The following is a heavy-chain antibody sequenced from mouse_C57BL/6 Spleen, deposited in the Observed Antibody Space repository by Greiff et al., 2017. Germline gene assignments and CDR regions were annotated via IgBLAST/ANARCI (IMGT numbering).Heavy chain of an antibody. V-gene: IGHV5-17*01. J-gene: IGHJ2*02. CDR2: ISSGSSTI. CDR1: GFTFSDYG. CDR3: ARLPHWGLYFDY. D-gene: IGHD4-1*01. Sequence: EVKLMESGGGLVKPGGSLKLSCAASGFTFSDYGMHWVRQAPEKGLEWVAYISSGSSTIYYADTVKGRFTISRDNAKTTLFLQMTRLRSEDTAMYYCARLPHWGLYFDYWGQGTSLTVSS.